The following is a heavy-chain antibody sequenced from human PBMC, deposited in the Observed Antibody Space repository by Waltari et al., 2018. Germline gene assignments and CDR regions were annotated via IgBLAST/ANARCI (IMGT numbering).Heavy chain of an antibody. D-gene: IGHD3-3*01. CDR3: ARGGRRFLEWRKGGDYFDY. V-gene: IGHV4-34*01. Sequence: QVQLQQWGAGLLKPSETLSLTCAVYGGSFSGYYWSWIRQPPGKGLEWIGEINHSGSTNYNPSLKSRVTISVDTSKNQFSLKLSSVTAADTAVYYCARGGRRFLEWRKGGDYFDYWGQGTLVTVSS. CDR2: INHSGST. J-gene: IGHJ4*02. CDR1: GGSFSGYY.